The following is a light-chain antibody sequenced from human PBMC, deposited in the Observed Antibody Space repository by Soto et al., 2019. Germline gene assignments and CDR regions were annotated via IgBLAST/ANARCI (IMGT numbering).Light chain of an antibody. CDR1: QSVRSNY. J-gene: IGKJ2*01. Sequence: EFVLTQSPGTLSLSPGERATLSCRASQSVRSNYLAWYQQKPGQSPRLLIYGASNRATGIPDRFSGSGSGTDFTLTNSRLEPEDFAVFYCQHYGSAAYTFGKGTTLEIK. V-gene: IGKV3-20*01. CDR3: QHYGSAAYT. CDR2: GAS.